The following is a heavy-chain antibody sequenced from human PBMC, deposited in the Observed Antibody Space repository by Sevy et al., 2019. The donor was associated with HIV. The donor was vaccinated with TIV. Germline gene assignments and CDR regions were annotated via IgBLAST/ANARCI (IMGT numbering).Heavy chain of an antibody. J-gene: IGHJ4*02. CDR1: GFIFRTYA. V-gene: IGHV3-23*01. D-gene: IGHD3-22*01. CDR3: AKEGEGYNYDSSGSFGL. CDR2: ISVSGYNT. Sequence: GGSLRRSCAASGFIFRTYAMSWVRQAPGKGLKWVSAISVSGYNTYYADSVKGRFTISRDNPKNTLHLQMNSLRADDTAVYHCAKEGEGYNYDSSGSFGLWGLGTLVTVSS.